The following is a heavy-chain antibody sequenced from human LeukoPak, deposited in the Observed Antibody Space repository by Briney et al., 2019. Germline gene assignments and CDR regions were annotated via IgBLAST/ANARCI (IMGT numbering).Heavy chain of an antibody. V-gene: IGHV4-59*01. J-gene: IGHJ4*02. CDR2: IYYSGST. Sequence: SETLSLTCTVSGGCISNYYWNWLRQPPGKGLEWIGYIYYSGSTNYNPSLSGRVTMSLDTSKNQFSLRLTSVTAADTAVYYCGRDFASKSTYFDHWGQGTLVTVSS. CDR3: GRDFASKSTYFDH. CDR1: GGCISNYY.